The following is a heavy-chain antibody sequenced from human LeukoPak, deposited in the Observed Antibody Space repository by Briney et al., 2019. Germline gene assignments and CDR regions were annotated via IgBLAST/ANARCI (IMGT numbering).Heavy chain of an antibody. V-gene: IGHV4-34*01. CDR1: GGSFSGYY. CDR3: ARELDWYFDL. J-gene: IGHJ2*01. Sequence: SETLSLTCAAYGGSFSGYYWSWIRQPPGKGLEWIGEINHSGSTNYNPSLKSRVTISVDTSKNQFSLKLSSVTAADTAVYYCARELDWYFDLWGSGTLVTVSS. D-gene: IGHD4-23*01. CDR2: INHSGST.